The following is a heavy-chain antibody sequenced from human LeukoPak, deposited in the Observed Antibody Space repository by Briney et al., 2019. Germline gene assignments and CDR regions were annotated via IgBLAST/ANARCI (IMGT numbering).Heavy chain of an antibody. Sequence: SETLSLTCTVSGGSISSSSYYWGWIRQPPGKGLEWIGYIYHSGSTYYNPSLKSRVTISVDTSKDQFSLKLSSVTAADTAVYYCAGGWLRGQYFDYWGQGTLVTVSS. D-gene: IGHD5-12*01. CDR3: AGGWLRGQYFDY. CDR2: IYHSGST. J-gene: IGHJ4*02. CDR1: GGSISSSSYY. V-gene: IGHV4-39*07.